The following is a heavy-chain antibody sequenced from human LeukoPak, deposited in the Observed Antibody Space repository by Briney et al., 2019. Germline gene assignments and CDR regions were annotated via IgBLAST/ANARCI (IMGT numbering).Heavy chain of an antibody. D-gene: IGHD3-22*01. Sequence: ASVKVSCKASGYTFTSYGISWVRQAPGQGLEWMGWISAYNGNTNYAQKLQGRVTMTTDTSTSTAYMELRSLRSDDTAVYYCARNPYYYDSSGYYLRGPYYYYYMDVWGKGTTVTVSS. CDR2: ISAYNGNT. CDR3: ARNPYYYDSSGYYLRGPYYYYYMDV. V-gene: IGHV1-18*01. J-gene: IGHJ6*03. CDR1: GYTFTSYG.